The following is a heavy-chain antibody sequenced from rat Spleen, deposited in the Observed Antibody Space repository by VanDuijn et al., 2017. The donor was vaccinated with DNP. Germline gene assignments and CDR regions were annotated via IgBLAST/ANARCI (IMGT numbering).Heavy chain of an antibody. CDR2: ISYDGSSI. J-gene: IGHJ2*01. CDR1: GFTFSNYN. V-gene: IGHV5-7*01. Sequence: EVQLVESGGGLVQPGRSLKLSCAASGFTFSNYNMAWVRQAPKKGLEWVATISYDGSSIDYRDSVKGRFIVSRDNAKSILYLQMDGLRSEDTATYYCARPDYWGQGVMVTVSS. CDR3: ARPDY.